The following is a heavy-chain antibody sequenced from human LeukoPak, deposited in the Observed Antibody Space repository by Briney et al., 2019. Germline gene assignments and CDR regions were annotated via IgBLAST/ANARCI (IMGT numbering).Heavy chain of an antibody. CDR1: GDSITDDY. CDR2: IHSGGTT. J-gene: IGHJ5*02. V-gene: IGHV4-4*07. CDR3: ARLYDSSGSPYDNWFDP. D-gene: IGHD3-22*01. Sequence: SETLSLTCTVSGDSITDDYYTWMRQPAGKGLEWIGRIHSGGTTNYNPSLMSRVTLSIDKSKKHISLRLTSVTAADTAVYYCARLYDSSGSPYDNWFDPWGQGTLVTVSS.